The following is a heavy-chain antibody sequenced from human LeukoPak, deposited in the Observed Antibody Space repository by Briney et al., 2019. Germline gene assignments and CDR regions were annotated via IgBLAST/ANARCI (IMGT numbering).Heavy chain of an antibody. J-gene: IGHJ4*02. CDR2: INSNSCAT. CDR3: TTYNNGWYWELDY. V-gene: IGHV1-2*02. Sequence: GASVTVSCMPSGQPFTGYYIHWVRQAPRQPLEGAGWINSNSCATTYAQKFQGRLTVTRDTSVTTAYMGLSRLRSDDTAMYYCTTYNNGWYWELDYWGQGTLVSVSS. D-gene: IGHD6-19*01. CDR1: GQPFTGYY.